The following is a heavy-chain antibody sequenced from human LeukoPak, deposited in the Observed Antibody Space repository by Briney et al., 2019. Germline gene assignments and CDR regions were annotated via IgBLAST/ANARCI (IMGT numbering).Heavy chain of an antibody. D-gene: IGHD3-10*01. V-gene: IGHV1-18*01. CDR1: GYTFTSYG. Sequence: ASVKVSCKASGYTFTSYGISWVRQAPGQGLEWMGWISGYNGNTNYAQKFQGRVTMTTDTSTSTVYMELRSLRSDDTAVYYCARDDNYGSGQPDDWGQGTLVTVSS. J-gene: IGHJ4*02. CDR3: ARDDNYGSGQPDD. CDR2: ISGYNGNT.